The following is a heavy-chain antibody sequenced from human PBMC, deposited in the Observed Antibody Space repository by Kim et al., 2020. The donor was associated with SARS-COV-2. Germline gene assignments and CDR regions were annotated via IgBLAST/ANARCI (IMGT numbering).Heavy chain of an antibody. CDR3: ARAPVIRITIFGVVIDYFDY. CDR2: IYYSGST. CDR1: GGSISSGGYY. J-gene: IGHJ4*02. Sequence: SETLSLTCTVSGGSISSGGYYWSWIRQHPGKGLEWIGYIYYSGSTYYNPSLKSRVTISVDTSKNQFSLKLSSVTAADTAVYYCARAPVIRITIFGVVIDYFDYWGQRTLVTVSS. V-gene: IGHV4-31*03. D-gene: IGHD3-3*01.